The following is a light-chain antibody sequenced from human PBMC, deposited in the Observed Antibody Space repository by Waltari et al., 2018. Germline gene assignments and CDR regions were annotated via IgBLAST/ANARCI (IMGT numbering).Light chain of an antibody. CDR1: QSISSW. Sequence: TQSPSTLSASVGDRVTITCRASQSISSWLAWYQQKPGKAPKLLIYKASSLESGVPSRFSGSGSGTEFTLTISSLQPDDFATYYCQQYNSYPSYTFGQGTKLEIK. J-gene: IGKJ2*01. V-gene: IGKV1-5*03. CDR3: QQYNSYPSYT. CDR2: KAS.